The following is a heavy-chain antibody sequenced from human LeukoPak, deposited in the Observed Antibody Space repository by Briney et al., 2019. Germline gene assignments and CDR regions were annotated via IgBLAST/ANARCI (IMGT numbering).Heavy chain of an antibody. J-gene: IGHJ5*02. CDR3: AREGHTSSRGWFVP. D-gene: IGHD6-19*01. CDR1: GGSISSGGYS. Sequence: PSETLSLTCAVSGGSISSGGYSWSWIRQPPGKGLEWIGYIYHSGSTYYNPSLKSRVTISVDRSKNQFSLKLSSVTAADTAVYYCAREGHTSSRGWFVPWGQGTLVTVSS. V-gene: IGHV4-30-2*01. CDR2: IYHSGST.